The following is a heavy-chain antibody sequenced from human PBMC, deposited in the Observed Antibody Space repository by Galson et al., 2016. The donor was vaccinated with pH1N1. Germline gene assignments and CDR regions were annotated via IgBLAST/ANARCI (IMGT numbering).Heavy chain of an antibody. CDR3: ARGYPGFSYYGMDV. Sequence: SLRLSCAASGFTVSPNDMSWFRQAPGKGLEWVSVIYSGGNTYYTDSVKGRFTISRDSSKNTLYLQMNSLRPEDTAVYYCARGYPGFSYYGMDVWGHGTAVTVSS. D-gene: IGHD2-15*01. J-gene: IGHJ6*02. CDR2: IYSGGNT. CDR1: GFTVSPND. V-gene: IGHV3-53*01.